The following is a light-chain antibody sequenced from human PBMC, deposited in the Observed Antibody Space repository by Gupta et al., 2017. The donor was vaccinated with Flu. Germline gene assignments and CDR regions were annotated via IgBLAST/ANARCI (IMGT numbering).Light chain of an antibody. J-gene: IGLJ3*02. V-gene: IGLV3-21*02. Sequence: SYVLTQPPSVSVTPGQTATITCGGDNIGSKSVQWYQQKTGQAPVLVVFDDSVRPAGIPERFSGSNSGNTATLTISRVEAGDEADYWCQRWDRSSDRLFGGGTKLTVL. CDR1: NIGSKS. CDR3: QRWDRSSDRL. CDR2: DDS.